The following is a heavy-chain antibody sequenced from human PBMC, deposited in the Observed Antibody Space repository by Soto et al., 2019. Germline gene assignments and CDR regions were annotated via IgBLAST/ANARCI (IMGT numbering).Heavy chain of an antibody. CDR3: ARSYGDYVSFYYYYGMDV. Sequence: QVQLVESGGGVVQPGSSLRLSCAASGFTFSSYAMHWVRQAPGKGLEWVAVISYDGSNKYYADSVKGRFTISRDNSKNTLYLQMNSLRAEDTAVYYCARSYGDYVSFYYYYGMDVWGQGTTVTVSS. J-gene: IGHJ6*02. CDR1: GFTFSSYA. D-gene: IGHD4-17*01. CDR2: ISYDGSNK. V-gene: IGHV3-30-3*01.